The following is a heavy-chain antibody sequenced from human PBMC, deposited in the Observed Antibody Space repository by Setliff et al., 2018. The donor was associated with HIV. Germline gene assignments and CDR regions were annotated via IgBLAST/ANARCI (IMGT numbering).Heavy chain of an antibody. CDR2: LSPIRSIT. D-gene: IGHD3-22*01. V-gene: IGHV1-69*10. CDR1: GNTFNVYA. Sequence: GASVKVSCKASGNTFNVYAISWVRQAPGQGLEWVGGLSPIRSITNYAQKFQGRVTITADKSTSTAYMELSSLRSEDTAVYYCARAPYHYDGRGNDFNWFDPWGQGTLVTVSS. CDR3: ARAPYHYDGRGNDFNWFDP. J-gene: IGHJ5*02.